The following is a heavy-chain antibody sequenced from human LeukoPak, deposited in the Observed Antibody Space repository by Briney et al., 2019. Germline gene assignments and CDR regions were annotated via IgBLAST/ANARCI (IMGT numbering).Heavy chain of an antibody. D-gene: IGHD3-16*02. CDR2: ISGSGGST. CDR1: GFTFSSYA. CDR3: AKVGDYVWGSYRPQTISFDY. J-gene: IGHJ4*02. Sequence: GGSLRLSCAASGFTFSSYAMSWVRQAPGKGLEWVSAISGSGGSTYHADSVKGRFTISRDNSKNTLYLQTNSLRAEDTAVYYCAKVGDYVWGSYRPQTISFDYWGQGTLVTVSS. V-gene: IGHV3-23*01.